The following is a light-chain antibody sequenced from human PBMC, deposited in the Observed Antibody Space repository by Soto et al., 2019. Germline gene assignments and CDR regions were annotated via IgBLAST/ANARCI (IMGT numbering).Light chain of an antibody. CDR3: QQYNSYRA. CDR2: KAS. CDR1: QSISNW. V-gene: IGKV1-5*03. J-gene: IGKJ1*01. Sequence: DVQMTQSPSTLSASVGDRVTITCRASQSISNWLAWHQQKPGKAPKLLIYKASSLESGVPSRFSGSGSGTEFTLTISSLQPDDFATYYCQQYNSYRAFGQGTKV.